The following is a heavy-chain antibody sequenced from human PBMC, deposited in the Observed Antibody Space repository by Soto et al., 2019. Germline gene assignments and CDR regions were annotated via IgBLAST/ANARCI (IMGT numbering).Heavy chain of an antibody. Sequence: SETLSLTCPVSGDSISTVDYFWAWIRQPPGQALEYIGYIYKSTTTYYNPSFESRVAISLDTSKSQFSLNVTSVTAADTAVYFCARGRYCLTGRCFPNWFDSWGQGTLVTVSS. CDR3: ARGRYCLTGRCFPNWFDS. CDR1: GDSISTVDYF. D-gene: IGHD2-15*01. V-gene: IGHV4-30-4*01. J-gene: IGHJ5*01. CDR2: IYKSTTT.